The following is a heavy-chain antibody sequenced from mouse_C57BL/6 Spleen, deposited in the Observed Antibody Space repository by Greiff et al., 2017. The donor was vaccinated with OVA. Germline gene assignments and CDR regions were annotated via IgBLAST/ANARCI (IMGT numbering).Heavy chain of an antibody. CDR2: FYPGSGSI. CDR1: GYTFTEYT. CDR3: ARHEDREGNYAAMDY. D-gene: IGHD2-1*01. J-gene: IGHJ4*01. Sequence: VKLLESGAELVKPGASVKLSCKASGYTFTEYTIHWVKQRSGQGLEWIGWFYPGSGSIKYNEKFKDKATLTADKSSSTVYMELSRLTSEDSAVYFCARHEDREGNYAAMDYWGQGTSVTVSS. V-gene: IGHV1-62-2*01.